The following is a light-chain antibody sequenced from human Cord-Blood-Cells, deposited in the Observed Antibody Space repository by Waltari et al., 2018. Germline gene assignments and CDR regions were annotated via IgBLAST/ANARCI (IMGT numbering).Light chain of an antibody. V-gene: IGKV3-11*01. CDR3: QQRSNLPLT. CDR1: QSVSSY. Sequence: ELVLTQSPAALSLCPGERATLSCRASQSVSSYLAWYQQKPGQAPRLLIYDASNRATGIPARFSGSGSGTDFTLTISSLEPEDFAVYYCQQRSNLPLTFGGGTKVEIK. J-gene: IGKJ4*01. CDR2: DAS.